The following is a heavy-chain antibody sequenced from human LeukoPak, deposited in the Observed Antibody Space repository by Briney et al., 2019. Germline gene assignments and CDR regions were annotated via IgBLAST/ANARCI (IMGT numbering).Heavy chain of an antibody. CDR1: GWSFSGYY. CDR2: INHGGST. J-gene: IGHJ4*02. D-gene: IGHD1-26*01. V-gene: IGHV4-34*01. CDR3: ARTNHWELNCLDY. Sequence: SETLSLTCAVYGWSFSGYYWSWIRQAPGKGLEWIGEINHGGSTNYNPSLKSRVTISGDTSKNQLSLKLSSLTAADTAVYYCARTNHWELNCLDYWGQGTLVTVSS.